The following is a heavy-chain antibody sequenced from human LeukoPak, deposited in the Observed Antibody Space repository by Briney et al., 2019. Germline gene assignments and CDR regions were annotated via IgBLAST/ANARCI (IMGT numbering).Heavy chain of an antibody. CDR1: GFTFSRYS. V-gene: IGHV3-48*04. D-gene: IGHD3-9*01. CDR3: GRDLHDWLYYLDY. Sequence: GGSLRLFCTASGFTFSRYSMNGPRGAPGKGVEWVSYISSSSCTIYYADSGKGRFTNSRDNAKNSLYPQMNSLRGEDTAEYYCGRDLHDWLYYLDYWGQGTLVTVSS. CDR2: ISSSSCTI. J-gene: IGHJ4*02.